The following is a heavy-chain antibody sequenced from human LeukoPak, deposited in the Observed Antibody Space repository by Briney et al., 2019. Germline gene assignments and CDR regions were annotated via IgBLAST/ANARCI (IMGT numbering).Heavy chain of an antibody. Sequence: SETLSLTCAVYGGSFSGYYWSWIRQPPGKGLEWIGEINHSGSTNYNPSLKSRVTISVDTSKNQFSLKLSSVTAADTAVYYCARGKFRRNWFDPWGQGTLVTVSS. CDR2: INHSGST. CDR3: ARGKFRRNWFDP. CDR1: GGSFSGYY. J-gene: IGHJ5*02. V-gene: IGHV4-34*01.